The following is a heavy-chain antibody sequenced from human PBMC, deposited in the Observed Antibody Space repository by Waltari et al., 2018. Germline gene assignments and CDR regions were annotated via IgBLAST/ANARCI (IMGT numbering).Heavy chain of an antibody. V-gene: IGHV3-7*01. J-gene: IGHJ4*02. D-gene: IGHD6-19*01. Sequence: VQLVESGGGLVQPGGSLRLSCAASGFTFRSYWMSWVRQAPGKGMEGVANIKQDGSEKVYVDSVTGRFTISRDNAKNSLYLQMNSLRAEDTAVYYCAGLITVAGNNFDYWGQGTLVTVSS. CDR1: GFTFRSYW. CDR3: AGLITVAGNNFDY. CDR2: IKQDGSEK.